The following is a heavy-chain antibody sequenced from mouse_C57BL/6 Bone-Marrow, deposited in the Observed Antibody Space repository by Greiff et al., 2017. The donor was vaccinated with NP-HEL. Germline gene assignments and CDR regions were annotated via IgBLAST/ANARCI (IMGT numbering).Heavy chain of an antibody. V-gene: IGHV5-4*01. CDR1: GFTFSSYA. J-gene: IGHJ2*01. Sequence: EVQRVESGGGLVKPGGSLKFSCAASGFTFSSYAMSWVRQTPEKRLEWVATISDGGSYTYYPDNVKGRFTISRDNAKNNLYLQMRHLKSEDTAMYYCARDRKGNCFDYWGQGTTLTVSS. CDR3: ARDRKGNCFDY. CDR2: ISDGGSYT.